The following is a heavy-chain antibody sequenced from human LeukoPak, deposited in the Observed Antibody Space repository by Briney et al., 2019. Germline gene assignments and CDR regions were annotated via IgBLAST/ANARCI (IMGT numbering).Heavy chain of an antibody. Sequence: SETLSLTCTVSGASISDYYWSWIRQPPRKGLEWIGFVSNSGTTNYNPSLKSRVTMSVDTSKNQFSLKLSSVTAADTAVYYCARGSNWGDYWGQGTLVTVSS. D-gene: IGHD7-27*01. V-gene: IGHV4-59*12. J-gene: IGHJ4*02. CDR2: VSNSGTT. CDR3: ARGSNWGDY. CDR1: GASISDYY.